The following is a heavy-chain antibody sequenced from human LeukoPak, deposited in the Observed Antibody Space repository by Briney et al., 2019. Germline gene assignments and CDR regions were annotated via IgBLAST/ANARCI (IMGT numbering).Heavy chain of an antibody. CDR3: AKTLRSGPNI. CDR1: GFTFSSYG. J-gene: IGHJ3*02. D-gene: IGHD3-3*01. CDR2: IRYDGSNK. V-gene: IGHV3-30*02. Sequence: GGSLRLSCAVSGFTFSSYGMLWVRQAPGKGLEWVAFIRYDGSNKYYADSVKGRFTISRDNSKNTLYLQMNSLRAEDTAVYYCAKTLRSGPNIWGQGTMVTVSS.